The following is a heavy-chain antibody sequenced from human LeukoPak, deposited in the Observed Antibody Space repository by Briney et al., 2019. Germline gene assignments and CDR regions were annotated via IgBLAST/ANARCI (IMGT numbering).Heavy chain of an antibody. CDR1: GFTFSSYS. CDR3: ARDLPSGRWLHMIDY. Sequence: GGSLRLSCAASGFTFSSYSMNWVRQAPGKGLEWVSSISSSSSYIYYADSVKGRFTISRDNAKNSLYLQMNSLRAEDTAVYYCARDLPSGRWLHMIDYWGQGTLVTVSS. D-gene: IGHD5-24*01. J-gene: IGHJ4*02. V-gene: IGHV3-21*01. CDR2: ISSSSSYI.